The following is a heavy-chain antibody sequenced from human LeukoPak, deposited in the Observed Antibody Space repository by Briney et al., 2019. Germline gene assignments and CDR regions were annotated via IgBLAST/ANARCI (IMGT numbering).Heavy chain of an antibody. CDR3: ARDHSGSQHGFDP. CDR2: INPSVGST. D-gene: IGHD1-26*01. Sequence: ASVRVSCKGSGYTFTSYYMHWVRQAPGQGLEWMGVINPSVGSTSYAQKFQGRVTMTRDTSTRTVYMELSSLRSEDTAVYYCARDHSGSQHGFDPWGQGTLVTVSS. CDR1: GYTFTSYY. V-gene: IGHV1-46*01. J-gene: IGHJ5*02.